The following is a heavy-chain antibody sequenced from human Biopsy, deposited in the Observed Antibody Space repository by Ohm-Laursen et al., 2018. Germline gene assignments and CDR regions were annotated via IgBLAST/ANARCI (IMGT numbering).Heavy chain of an antibody. J-gene: IGHJ5*02. CDR3: ARFIVPSLHCSNGVCPIRWFDP. CDR1: GGTYSGYY. V-gene: IGHV4-34*01. Sequence: SETLSLTCAVYGGTYSGYYWSWIRQPPGKGLEWIGKVHHDGRANYNPSLKSRVTISGDMSKKQFSLKLSCVTAADTAVYYCARFIVPSLHCSNGVCPIRWFDPWGQGTLVTVFS. CDR2: VHHDGRA. D-gene: IGHD2-2*01.